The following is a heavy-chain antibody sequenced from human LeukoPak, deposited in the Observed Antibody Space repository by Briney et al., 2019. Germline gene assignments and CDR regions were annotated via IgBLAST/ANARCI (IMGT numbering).Heavy chain of an antibody. CDR1: GSIFSSFG. J-gene: IGHJ4*02. CDR3: ARDSYGSGDY. V-gene: IGHV3-30*02. D-gene: IGHD5-18*01. Sequence: GGSLRLSCAASGSIFSSFGMHWVRQAPGKGLEWVAFIHNDGSNTYCADSVKGRFTISRDISRNTLYLEMNSLRAEDTAVYYCARDSYGSGDYWGQGTLVTVSS. CDR2: IHNDGSNT.